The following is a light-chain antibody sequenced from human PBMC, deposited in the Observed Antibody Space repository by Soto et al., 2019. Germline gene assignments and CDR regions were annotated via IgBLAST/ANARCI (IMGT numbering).Light chain of an antibody. Sequence: IQMAQSPSPLSASVSDRVTITCRASQTISNWLAWYQQKPGKAPKLLIYEASSLESGVPSRFSGSGSGTEFTLTISSLQPDDFATYYCQQYNSYWRAFGQGTKVDIK. CDR2: EAS. CDR3: QQYNSYWRA. V-gene: IGKV1-5*01. CDR1: QTISNW. J-gene: IGKJ1*01.